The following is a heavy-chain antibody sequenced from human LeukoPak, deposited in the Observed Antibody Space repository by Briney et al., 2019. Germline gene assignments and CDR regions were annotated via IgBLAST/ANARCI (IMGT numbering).Heavy chain of an antibody. CDR1: GGTFSSYA. D-gene: IGHD3-10*01. CDR3: ARDIVVRGVITRYFDY. J-gene: IGHJ4*02. V-gene: IGHV1-69*13. Sequence: GASVKVSCKASGGTFSSYAISWVRQAPGQGLEWVGGIIPIFGTANYAQKFQGRVTITADESTSTAYMELSSLRSEDTAVYYCARDIVVRGVITRYFDYWGQGTLVTVSS. CDR2: IIPIFGTA.